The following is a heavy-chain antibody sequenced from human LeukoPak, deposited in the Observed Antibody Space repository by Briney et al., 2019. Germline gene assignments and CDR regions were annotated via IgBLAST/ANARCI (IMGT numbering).Heavy chain of an antibody. V-gene: IGHV4-30-4*01. J-gene: IGHJ3*02. CDR1: GGSISSGDYY. Sequence: PSETLSLTCTVSGGSISSGDYYWSWIRQPPGKGLEWIGYIYYSGSTYYNPSLKSRVTISVDTSKNQFSLKLSSVTAADTAVHYCARTTVTEDDAFDIWGQGTMVTVSS. CDR3: ARTTVTEDDAFDI. CDR2: IYYSGST. D-gene: IGHD4-17*01.